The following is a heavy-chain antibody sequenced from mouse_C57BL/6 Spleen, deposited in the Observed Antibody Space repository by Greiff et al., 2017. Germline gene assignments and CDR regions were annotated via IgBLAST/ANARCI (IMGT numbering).Heavy chain of an antibody. CDR3: ASTKAYSNAYYCAIDY. CDR2: IDPNSGGT. CDR1: GYTFTSYW. D-gene: IGHD2-5*01. V-gene: IGHV1-72*01. Sequence: QVQLQQPGAELVKPGASVKLSCKASGYTFTSYWMHWVKQRPGRGLEWIGRIDPNSGGTKYNEKFKSKATLTVDKPSSTAYMQLSSLTSEDSAVYYGASTKAYSNAYYCAIDYWGQGTSVTVSS. J-gene: IGHJ4*01.